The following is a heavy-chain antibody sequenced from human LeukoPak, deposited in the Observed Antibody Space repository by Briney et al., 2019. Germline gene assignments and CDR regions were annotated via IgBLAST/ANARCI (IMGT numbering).Heavy chain of an antibody. J-gene: IGHJ3*02. CDR3: ARSFNWNDPLNDAFDI. CDR1: GFTFSAYY. D-gene: IGHD1-1*01. Sequence: ASVKVSCKASGFTFSAYYMHWVRQAPGQGPEWMGWINPYSGGTKYAQRFQGRVTMTLDTSFSTAYMELIRLRSDDTAVYFCARSFNWNDPLNDAFDIWGQGTMVTVSS. V-gene: IGHV1-2*02. CDR2: INPYSGGT.